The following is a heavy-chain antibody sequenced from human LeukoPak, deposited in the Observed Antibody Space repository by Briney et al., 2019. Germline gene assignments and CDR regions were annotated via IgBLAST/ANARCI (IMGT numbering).Heavy chain of an antibody. J-gene: IGHJ4*02. CDR3: ARVTAAGCDY. Sequence: GGSLRLSCAASGFTFSSYEMSWVRQAPGKGLEWVSYISSSGSTIHYADSLKGRFTISRDNAKNSLYLQVNSLRAEDTAVYYCARVTAAGCDYWGQGTLVTVSS. CDR1: GFTFSSYE. CDR2: ISSSGSTI. V-gene: IGHV3-48*03. D-gene: IGHD6-13*01.